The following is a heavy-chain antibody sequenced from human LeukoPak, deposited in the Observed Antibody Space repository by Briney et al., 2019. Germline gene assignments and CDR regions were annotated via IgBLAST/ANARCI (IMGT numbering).Heavy chain of an antibody. CDR2: INPNTGGT. CDR3: AKGHLIYRLIDY. Sequence: ASVKVSCKASGYTFSGYYMHWVRQAPGQGLEWMGWINPNTGGTNYAQQFQGRVTMTRDTSISTAYMELSRLRAEDTAVYYCAKGHLIYRLIDYWGQGTLVTVSS. CDR1: GYTFSGYY. V-gene: IGHV1-2*02. J-gene: IGHJ4*02. D-gene: IGHD4-11*01.